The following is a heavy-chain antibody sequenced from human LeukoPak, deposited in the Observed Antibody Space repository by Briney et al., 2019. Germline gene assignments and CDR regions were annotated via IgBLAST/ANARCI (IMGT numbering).Heavy chain of an antibody. CDR3: ARGEGLGTTNGGYYFAY. CDR1: GFTFSTYG. CDR2: IRFDGSNVGSDI. J-gene: IGHJ4*02. Sequence: GGSLRLSCAASGFTFSTYGMHWVRQAPGKGLEWVAFIRFDGSNVGSDIYYADSVKGRFTISRDNSKNTLYLQMNTLRAEDTAVYYCARGEGLGTTNGGYYFAYWGQGSLVIVSS. V-gene: IGHV3-30*02. D-gene: IGHD1-26*01.